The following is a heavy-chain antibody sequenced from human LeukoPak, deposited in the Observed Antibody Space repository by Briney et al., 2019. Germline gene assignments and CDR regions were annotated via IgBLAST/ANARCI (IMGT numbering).Heavy chain of an antibody. J-gene: IGHJ4*02. Sequence: GASVKVSCKASGYTFTSYGISWVRQAPGQGLEWMGWIRAYNGNTNYAQKLQGRVTLTRDTSTSTVYMELSSLRSEDTAVYYCARNSAGYGYGYEDYWGQGTLVTVSS. CDR1: GYTFTSYG. CDR2: IRAYNGNT. CDR3: ARNSAGYGYGYEDY. V-gene: IGHV1-18*01. D-gene: IGHD5-18*01.